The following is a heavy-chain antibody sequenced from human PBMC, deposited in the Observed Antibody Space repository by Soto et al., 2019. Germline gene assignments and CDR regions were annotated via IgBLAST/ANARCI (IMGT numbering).Heavy chain of an antibody. V-gene: IGHV4-59*01. J-gene: IGHJ4*02. CDR2: IYYNGNT. D-gene: IGHD3-10*01. Sequence: QVQLQESGPGLVKPLETLSLTCTVPGGSITSYYWSWVRQPPGKGLEWIGYIYYNGNTNYNPSLKSPLTIALDTSKNQFSLRLSSVTAADTAVYDCAPGRVYFGSEYWGQGTLVTVSS. CDR3: APGRVYFGSEY. CDR1: GGSITSYY.